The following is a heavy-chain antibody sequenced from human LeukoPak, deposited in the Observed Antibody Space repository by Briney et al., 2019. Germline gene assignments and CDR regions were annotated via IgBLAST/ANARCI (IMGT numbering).Heavy chain of an antibody. CDR1: GFTFRSYA. CDR2: ISYDGSNK. D-gene: IGHD3-3*01. Sequence: GSLRLSCAASGFTFRSYAMHWVRQAPGKGLEWVAVISYDGSNKYYADSVKGRFTISRDNSKNTLYLQMNSLRAEDTAVYYCAKASTSLRTRFSEWLLLDYWGQGTLVTVSS. V-gene: IGHV3-30-3*01. CDR3: AKASTSLRTRFSEWLLLDY. J-gene: IGHJ4*02.